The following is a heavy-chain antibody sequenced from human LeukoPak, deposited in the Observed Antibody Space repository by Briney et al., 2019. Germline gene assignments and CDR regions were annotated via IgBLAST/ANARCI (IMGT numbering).Heavy chain of an antibody. CDR1: GGSFSGYY. Sequence: SETLSLTCAVYGGSFSGYYWSWIRQPPGKGLEWIGEINHSGSATYNTSLKSRVTISVDTSKNQCSLKLSSVTATDTAVYYCARRNVRGYSGYGPFDYWGQGTLVTVSS. V-gene: IGHV4-34*01. CDR3: ARRNVRGYSGYGPFDY. D-gene: IGHD5-12*01. J-gene: IGHJ4*02. CDR2: INHSGSA.